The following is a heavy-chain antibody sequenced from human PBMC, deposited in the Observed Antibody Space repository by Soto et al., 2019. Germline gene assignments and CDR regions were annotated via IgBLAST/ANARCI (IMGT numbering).Heavy chain of an antibody. D-gene: IGHD1-26*01. CDR2: INPNTGGT. Sequence: GASVKVSCKASGYTFTGYYIYWVRQAPGEGLEWMAWINPNTGGTNYAQRFQGRVTLTRDTSISTAYMELSGLRSDDTAVYYCARELSLSAYVKWYYGMDVWGQGTTVTVSS. J-gene: IGHJ6*02. CDR3: ARELSLSAYVKWYYGMDV. V-gene: IGHV1-2*02. CDR1: GYTFTGYY.